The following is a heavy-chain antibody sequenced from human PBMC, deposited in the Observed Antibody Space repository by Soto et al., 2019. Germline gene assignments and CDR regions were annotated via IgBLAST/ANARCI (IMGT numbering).Heavy chain of an antibody. CDR2: IYYSGST. CDR3: ARQGVGAIWFGYYYGMDV. Sequence: SETLSLTCTVSGGSISSSSYYWGWIRQPPGKGLEWIGSIYYSGSTYYNPSLKSRVTISVDTSKNQFSLKLSSVTAADTAVYYCARQGVGAIWFGYYYGMDVWGQGTTVTVSS. CDR1: GGSISSSSYY. D-gene: IGHD1-26*01. V-gene: IGHV4-39*01. J-gene: IGHJ6*02.